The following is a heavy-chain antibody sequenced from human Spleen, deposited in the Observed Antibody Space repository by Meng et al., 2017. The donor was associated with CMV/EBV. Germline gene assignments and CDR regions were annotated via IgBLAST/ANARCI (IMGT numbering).Heavy chain of an antibody. CDR1: FTGYY. V-gene: IGHV1-18*04. J-gene: IGHJ5*02. CDR3: ARDLEYCGSSSCYEDCFDP. CDR2: ISPYDGDI. D-gene: IGHD2-2*01. Sequence: FTGYYMHWVRQAPGQGLEWMGWISPYDGDINYARKFRGRVTLTTDTSTTTAYMELRSLRSDDTAVYYCARDLEYCGSSSCYEDCFDPWGQGTLVTVSS.